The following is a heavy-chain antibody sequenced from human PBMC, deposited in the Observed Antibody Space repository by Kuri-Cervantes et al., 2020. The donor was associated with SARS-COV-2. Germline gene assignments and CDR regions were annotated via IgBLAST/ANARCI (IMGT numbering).Heavy chain of an antibody. J-gene: IGHJ3*02. Sequence: GESLKISCAASGFTFSSYSMNWVRQAPGKGLEWVSSISSSSSYIYYADSVKGRFTISRDNAKNSLYLQMNSLRAEDTAVYYCARDSALVVMAIWGQGTTVTVSS. CDR2: ISSSSSYI. D-gene: IGHD3-22*01. CDR3: ARDSALVVMAI. V-gene: IGHV3-21*01. CDR1: GFTFSSYS.